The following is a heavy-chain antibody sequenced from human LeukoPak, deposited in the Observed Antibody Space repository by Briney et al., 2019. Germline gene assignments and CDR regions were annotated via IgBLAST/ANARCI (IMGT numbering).Heavy chain of an antibody. V-gene: IGHV3-53*01. CDR3: ARDRGHFDY. Sequence: PGGSLRLSCAASGLSVSRNYISWVRQAPGKGLEWVSFIYTGTTTFYADSVKGRFTISRDNSRNTVYLELNSPRVDDTAVYYCARDRGHFDYWGPGTLVTVSS. CDR2: IYTGTTT. J-gene: IGHJ4*02. D-gene: IGHD3-10*01. CDR1: GLSVSRNY.